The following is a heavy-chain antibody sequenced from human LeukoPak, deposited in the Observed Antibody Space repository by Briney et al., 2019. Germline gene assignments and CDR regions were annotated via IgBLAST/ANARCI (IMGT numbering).Heavy chain of an antibody. J-gene: IGHJ2*01. D-gene: IGHD3-16*02. CDR1: GFTFSSYW. CDR3: ARGGRSYYDYVWGSYRNWYFDL. CDR2: IKQDGSEK. Sequence: GGSLRLSCAASGFTFSSYWMSWVRQAPGKGLEWVANIKQDGSEKYYVDSVKGRFTISRDNAKNSLYLQMNSLRAEDTAVYYCARGGRSYYDYVWGSYRNWYFDLWGRGTLDTVSS. V-gene: IGHV3-7*03.